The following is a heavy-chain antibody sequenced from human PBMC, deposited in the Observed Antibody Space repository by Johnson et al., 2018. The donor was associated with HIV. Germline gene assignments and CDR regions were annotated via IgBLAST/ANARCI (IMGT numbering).Heavy chain of an antibody. Sequence: QVQLVESGGGVVQPGRSLRLSCAASGFTFSSYAMHWVRQAPGKGLEWVAVISYDGSNKYYADSVKGRFTISRDNSKNTLYVQMNSLRAEDTAVYYCARDRGGAVVIATEGGAFDIWGQGTMVTVSS. CDR3: ARDRGGAVVIATEGGAFDI. V-gene: IGHV3-30*04. CDR2: ISYDGSNK. D-gene: IGHD2-21*01. J-gene: IGHJ3*02. CDR1: GFTFSSYA.